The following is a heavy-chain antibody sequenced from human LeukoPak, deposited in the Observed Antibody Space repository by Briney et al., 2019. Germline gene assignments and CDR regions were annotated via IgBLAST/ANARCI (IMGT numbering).Heavy chain of an antibody. CDR2: IKQDGSEK. V-gene: IGHV3-7*01. Sequence: PGGSLRLSCAASGFTFSSYWMSWVRQAPGKGLEWVANIKQDGSEKYYVDSVKGRFTISRDNAKNSLYLQMNSLRAEDTAVYYCAREFPGVRGVIIVHYYYYMDVWGKGTTVTISS. J-gene: IGHJ6*03. CDR3: AREFPGVRGVIIVHYYYYMDV. D-gene: IGHD3-10*01. CDR1: GFTFSSYW.